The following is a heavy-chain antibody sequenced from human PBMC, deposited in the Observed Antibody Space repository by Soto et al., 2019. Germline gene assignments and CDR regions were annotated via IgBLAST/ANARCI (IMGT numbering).Heavy chain of an antibody. CDR1: GFTFSDHY. CDR2: SRNKANSYTT. D-gene: IGHD3-10*01. V-gene: IGHV3-72*01. CDR3: ARSGWFGRWAVCDY. J-gene: IGHJ4*02. Sequence: GGSLRLSCAASGFTFSDHYMDWVRQAPGKGLEWVGRSRNKANSYTTEYAASVKGRFTISRDDSKNSLYLQMNSLKTEDTAVYYCARSGWFGRWAVCDYWGQGTLVTVSS.